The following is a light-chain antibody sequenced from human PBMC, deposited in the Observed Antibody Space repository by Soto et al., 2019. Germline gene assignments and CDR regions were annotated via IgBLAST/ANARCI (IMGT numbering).Light chain of an antibody. CDR2: DVT. CDR3: CSYAGSNMLI. CDR1: SSDVGRYNY. Sequence: QSALTQPRSVSGSPGQSVAISCTGTSSDVGRYNYVSWYQQHPGRAPKLMIYDVTERPSGVPDRFSGSKSGYTASLTISGLKAEDEADYNCCSYAGSNMLIFGGGTKVTVL. J-gene: IGLJ2*01. V-gene: IGLV2-11*01.